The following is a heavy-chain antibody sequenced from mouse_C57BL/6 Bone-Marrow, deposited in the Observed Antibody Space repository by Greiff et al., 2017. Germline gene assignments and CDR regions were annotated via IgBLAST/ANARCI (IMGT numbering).Heavy chain of an antibody. CDR3: ARFITTVVYWYFDV. D-gene: IGHD1-1*01. Sequence: EVQVVESEGGLVQPGSSMKLSCTASGFTFSDYYMAWVRQVPEKGLEWVANINYDGSSTYYLDSLKSRFIISRDNAKNILYLQMSSLKSEDTATYYCARFITTVVYWYFDVWGTGTTVTVSS. J-gene: IGHJ1*03. V-gene: IGHV5-16*01. CDR1: GFTFSDYY. CDR2: INYDGSST.